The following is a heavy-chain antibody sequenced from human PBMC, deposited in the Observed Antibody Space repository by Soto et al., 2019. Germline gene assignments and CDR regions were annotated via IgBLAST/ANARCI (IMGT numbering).Heavy chain of an antibody. CDR2: IIPIFGTA. V-gene: IGHV1-69*01. D-gene: IGHD1-26*01. Sequence: QVQLVQSGAEVKKPGSSVKVSCKASGGTFSSYAISWVRQAPGQGLEWMGGIIPIFGTANYAQKFQGRVTITEDETTRTANMELSSLRSEATAVYYCARGGGGRPHRPDLFDYWGQGTLVTVSS. CDR3: ARGGGGRPHRPDLFDY. J-gene: IGHJ4*02. CDR1: GGTFSSYA.